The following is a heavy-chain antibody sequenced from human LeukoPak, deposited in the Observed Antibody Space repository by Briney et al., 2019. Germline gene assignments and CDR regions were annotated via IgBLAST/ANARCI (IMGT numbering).Heavy chain of an antibody. CDR3: ASRPNLYCSHGVCYISDY. CDR2: IYYSGST. J-gene: IGHJ4*02. CDR1: GGSFSGYY. Sequence: SETLSLTCAVYGGSFSGYYWSWIRQPPGKGLEWIGSIYYSGSTYYNPSLKSRVTISVDTSKNQFSLKLSSVTAADTAVYYCASRPNLYCSHGVCYISDYWGQGTLVTVSS. D-gene: IGHD2-8*01. V-gene: IGHV4-34*01.